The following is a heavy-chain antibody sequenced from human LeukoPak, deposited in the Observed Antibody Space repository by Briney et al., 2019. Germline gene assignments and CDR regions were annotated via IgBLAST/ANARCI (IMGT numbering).Heavy chain of an antibody. J-gene: IGHJ4*02. CDR3: ASTDYSNNAFDY. V-gene: IGHV1-69*05. D-gene: IGHD4-11*01. CDR2: IIPIFGTA. CDR1: GGTFSSYA. Sequence: SVKVSCKASGGTFSSYAINWVRQAPGQGLEWMGGIIPIFGTANYAQKFQGRVTITTDESTSTAYMELSSLRSEDTAVYYCASTDYSNNAFDYWGQGTLVTVSS.